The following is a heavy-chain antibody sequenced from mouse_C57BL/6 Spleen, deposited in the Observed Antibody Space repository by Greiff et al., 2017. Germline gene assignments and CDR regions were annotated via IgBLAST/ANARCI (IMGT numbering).Heavy chain of an antibody. Sequence: QVQLQQSGAELVMPGASVKLSCKASGYTFTSYWMHWVKQRPGQGLEWIGEIDPSDSYTNYNQKFKGKSTLTVDKSSSTAYMQLSSLTSEDSAVYYCARNYGSGLFDYWGQGTTLTVSS. CDR3: ARNYGSGLFDY. CDR2: IDPSDSYT. CDR1: GYTFTSYW. V-gene: IGHV1-69*01. J-gene: IGHJ2*01. D-gene: IGHD1-1*01.